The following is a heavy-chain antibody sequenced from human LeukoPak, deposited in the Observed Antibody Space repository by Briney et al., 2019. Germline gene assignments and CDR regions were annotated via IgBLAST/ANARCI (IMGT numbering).Heavy chain of an antibody. J-gene: IGHJ3*02. V-gene: IGHV1-69*13. CDR1: GDTFSRYA. Sequence: ASVKVSCKASGDTFSRYAISRVRQAPGQGLKWMGGIIPIFGTADYAQKFQGRVTITADESTSTAYMELSSLRSEDTAVYYCARGRPYAFDIWGQGTMVTVSS. CDR3: ARGRPYAFDI. CDR2: IIPIFGTA.